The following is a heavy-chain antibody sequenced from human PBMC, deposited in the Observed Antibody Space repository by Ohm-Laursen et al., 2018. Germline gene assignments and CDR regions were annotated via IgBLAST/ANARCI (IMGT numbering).Heavy chain of an antibody. CDR1: GGSISNYY. D-gene: IGHD3-10*01. Sequence: SDTLSLTCTVSGGSISNYYWSWIRQPPGKGLEWIGYIYYSGSTNYNPSLKSRVTISVDTSKNQFSLKLSSVTAEDTAVYYCARDRYYGSGSEYNWFDPWGQGTLVTVSS. J-gene: IGHJ5*02. CDR3: ARDRYYGSGSEYNWFDP. V-gene: IGHV4-59*01. CDR2: IYYSGST.